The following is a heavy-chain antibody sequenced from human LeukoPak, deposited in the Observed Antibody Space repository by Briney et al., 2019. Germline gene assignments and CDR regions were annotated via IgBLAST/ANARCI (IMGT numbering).Heavy chain of an antibody. Sequence: PGGSLRLSCAASGFTFSSHAMSWVRQAPGKGLEWVSYISSSSSTIYYADSVKGRFTISRDNAKNSLYLQMNSLRAEDTAVYYCARAGGIVVVPAAFDLDYWGQGTLVTVSS. CDR2: ISSSSSTI. CDR3: ARAGGIVVVPAAFDLDY. V-gene: IGHV3-48*01. D-gene: IGHD2-2*01. CDR1: GFTFSSHA. J-gene: IGHJ4*02.